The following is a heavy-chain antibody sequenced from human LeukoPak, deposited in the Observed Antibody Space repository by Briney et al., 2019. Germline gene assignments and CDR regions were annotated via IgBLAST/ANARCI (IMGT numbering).Heavy chain of an antibody. CDR1: GYTFTDYY. Sequence: ASVKVSCKASGYTFTDYYLHWVRQAPGQGLEWMGWINPNSGGTSYAQKFQGRVTMTRDTSISTAYMELSGLRSDDTAVYYCARGGGVVGTTVTTGPRVVGLDYWGQGTLVTVSA. V-gene: IGHV1-2*02. CDR2: INPNSGGT. J-gene: IGHJ4*02. CDR3: ARGGGVVGTTVTTGPRVVGLDY. D-gene: IGHD4-17*01.